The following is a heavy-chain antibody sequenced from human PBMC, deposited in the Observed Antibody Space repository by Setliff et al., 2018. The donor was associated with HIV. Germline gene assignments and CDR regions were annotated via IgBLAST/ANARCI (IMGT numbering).Heavy chain of an antibody. CDR3: ARDLGGDDSRYWYFDV. J-gene: IGHJ2*01. Sequence: GASVKVSCKASGGSFSRSAISWVRQAPGQGLGWMGGIIPMFDTANYAERFHGRVTMTADESTSTVYMELSRLRPEDTAVYYCARDLGGDDSRYWYFDVWGRGTLVTVSS. V-gene: IGHV1-69*13. CDR1: GGSFSRSA. CDR2: IIPMFDTA. D-gene: IGHD2-21*02.